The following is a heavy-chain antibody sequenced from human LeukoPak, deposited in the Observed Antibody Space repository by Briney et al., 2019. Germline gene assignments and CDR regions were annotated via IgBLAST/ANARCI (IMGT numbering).Heavy chain of an antibody. Sequence: PSETLSLTCAVYGGSFSGYYWSWIRQPPGKGLEWIGYIYYSGSTNYNPSLKSRVTISVDTSKNQFSLKLSSVTAADTAVYYCARGRAMEWVPNYYYYYYMDVWGKGTTVTVSS. D-gene: IGHD3-3*01. CDR2: IYYSGST. CDR3: ARGRAMEWVPNYYYYYYMDV. CDR1: GGSFSGYY. J-gene: IGHJ6*03. V-gene: IGHV4-59*12.